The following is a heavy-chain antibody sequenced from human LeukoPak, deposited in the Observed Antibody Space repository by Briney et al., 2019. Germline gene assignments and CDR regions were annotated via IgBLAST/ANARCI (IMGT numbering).Heavy chain of an antibody. D-gene: IGHD5-24*01. V-gene: IGHV4-34*01. J-gene: IGHJ4*02. CDR3: ARHRSKWLQSSFDY. CDR2: INHSGST. CDR1: GGSSSGYY. Sequence: SETLSLTCAVYGGSSSGYYWSWIRQPPGKGLEWIGEINHSGSTNYNPSLKSRVTISVDTSKNQFSLKLNSVTAADTAVYYCARHRSKWLQSSFDYWGQGTLVTVSS.